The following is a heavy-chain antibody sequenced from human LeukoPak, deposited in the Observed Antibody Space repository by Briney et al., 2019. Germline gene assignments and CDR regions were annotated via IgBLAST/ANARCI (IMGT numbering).Heavy chain of an antibody. D-gene: IGHD3-10*01. J-gene: IGHJ4*02. V-gene: IGHV1-8*01. CDR1: GYTFTSYD. CDR3: ARSPVGVRKKHDF. CDR2: MNPTSGHT. Sequence: ASVKVSFKASGYTFTSYDINWVRQATGQGLEWMGWMNPTSGHTGYAQNFQGRVTMTRDTSISTAYMELNSLTSEDTAVYYCARSPVGVRKKHDFWGQGNLVIVSS.